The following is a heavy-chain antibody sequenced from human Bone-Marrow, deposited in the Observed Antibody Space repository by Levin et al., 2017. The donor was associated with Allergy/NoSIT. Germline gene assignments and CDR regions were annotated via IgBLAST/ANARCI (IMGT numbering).Heavy chain of an antibody. CDR3: AKDIWSGPNRYLDL. V-gene: IGHV3-33*06. CDR2: IWSDGSQK. Sequence: GESLKISCAASGFSFRNHGMHWVRQAPGKGLEWMAIIWSDGSQKYYADSVKGRFTISRDNSKNTLFLQMDSLRAEDTAMYYGAKDIWSGPNRYLDLWGRGTLVTVSS. CDR1: GFSFRNHG. D-gene: IGHD3-3*01. J-gene: IGHJ2*01.